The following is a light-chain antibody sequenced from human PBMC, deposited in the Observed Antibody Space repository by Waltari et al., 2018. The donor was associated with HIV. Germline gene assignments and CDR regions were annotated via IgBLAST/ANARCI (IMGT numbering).Light chain of an antibody. Sequence: SYELTQPPSVSVSPGQTARITCSGDALPKQYTFWYQQKPGQAPVLVIYKDSERPSGIPERFSASTSGTTVNLTIIGVQAEDEADYYCQSADNSGCWVFGGGTKLTVL. V-gene: IGLV3-25*03. CDR3: QSADNSGCWV. CDR2: KDS. J-gene: IGLJ3*02. CDR1: ALPKQY.